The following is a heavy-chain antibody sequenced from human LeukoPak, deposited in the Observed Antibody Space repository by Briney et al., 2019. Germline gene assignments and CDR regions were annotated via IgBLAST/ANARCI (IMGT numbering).Heavy chain of an antibody. D-gene: IGHD5-18*01. J-gene: IGHJ6*03. CDR1: GGSISSSSYY. CDR2: IYYSGSA. V-gene: IGHV4-39*07. CDR3: ARTTEGGYSYGYFYYYYMDV. Sequence: SETLSLTCTVSGGSISSSSYYWGWIRQPPGKGLEWIGSIYYSGSAYYNPSLKSRVTISVDTSKNQFSLRLSSVTAADTAVYYCARTTEGGYSYGYFYYYYMDVWGKGTTVTISS.